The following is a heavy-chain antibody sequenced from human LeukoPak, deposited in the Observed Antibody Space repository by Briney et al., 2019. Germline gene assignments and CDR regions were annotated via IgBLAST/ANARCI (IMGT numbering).Heavy chain of an antibody. CDR3: ARVTLGGSSSPWAGY. CDR2: INPNSGGT. D-gene: IGHD2-2*01. CDR1: GYTFTGYY. Sequence: GASVKVSCKASGYTFTGYYMHWVRQAPGQGLGWMGWINPNSGGTNYAQKFQGRVTMTRDTSIITAYMEQSRLRSDDTAVYYCARVTLGGSSSPWAGYWGQGTLVTVSS. V-gene: IGHV1-2*02. J-gene: IGHJ4*02.